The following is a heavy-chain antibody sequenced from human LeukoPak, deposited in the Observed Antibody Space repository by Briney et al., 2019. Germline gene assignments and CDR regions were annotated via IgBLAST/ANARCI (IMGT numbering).Heavy chain of an antibody. D-gene: IGHD2-8*02. CDR2: IKSNDHGGAT. J-gene: IGHJ4*02. CDR3: TTDGGVLVRPLFDY. Sequence: GGSLRLSCAASGFTSSKAWMGWVRQAPGKGLEWVGRIKSNDHGGATDYAATVKGRFAVSRDDSKNTLYLQLNSLKTEDTAMYYCTTDGGVLVRPLFDYWGQGTLVTVSS. V-gene: IGHV3-15*01. CDR1: GFTSSKAW.